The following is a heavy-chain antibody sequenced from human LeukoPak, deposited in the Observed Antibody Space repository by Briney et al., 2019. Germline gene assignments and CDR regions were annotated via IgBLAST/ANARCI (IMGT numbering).Heavy chain of an antibody. J-gene: IGHJ6*03. D-gene: IGHD4-11*01. CDR3: VRDDYNNYDGYYYCHYMDV. V-gene: IGHV4-61*01. Sequence: PSETLSLTCSVSGGSVSSGSYYWSWIRQAPGKGLEWIGYISYTGSTDYNPSLKSRVTILVDTSKNQFSLKLNSMTAADTAVYYCVRDDYNNYDGYYYCHYMDVWGRGTTVTVSS. CDR1: GGSVSSGSYY. CDR2: ISYTGST.